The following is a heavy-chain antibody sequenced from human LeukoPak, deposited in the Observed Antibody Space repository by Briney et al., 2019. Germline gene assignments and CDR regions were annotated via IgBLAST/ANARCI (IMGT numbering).Heavy chain of an antibody. D-gene: IGHD3-10*01. J-gene: IGHJ4*02. CDR1: GGSISSYY. CDR2: IYYSGST. CDR3: ARFGITVVRGGKYYFDY. V-gene: IGHV4-59*01. Sequence: PSETLSLTWTVSGGSISSYYWSWIRQPPGKGLEWIGYIYYSGSTNYNPSLKSRVTISVDTSKNQFSLKLSSVTAADTAVYYCARFGITVVRGGKYYFDYWGQGTLVTVSS.